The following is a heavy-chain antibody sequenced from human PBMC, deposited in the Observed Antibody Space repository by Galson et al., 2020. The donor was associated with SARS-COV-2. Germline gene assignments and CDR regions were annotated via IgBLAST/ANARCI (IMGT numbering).Heavy chain of an antibody. V-gene: IGHV3-23*01. J-gene: IGHJ4*02. CDR3: AREWWGDSSSKAEDYYFDF. D-gene: IGHD3-22*01. CDR1: GFSFTSYA. CDR2: ISISGYST. Sequence: GGSLRLSCAVSGFSFTSYAMNWVRQAPGRGLEWVSGISISGYSTYYSDSVKGRFTISRDNSWNTLYLQLNSLRAEDTGVYYCAREWWGDSSSKAEDYYFDFWGQGTLVTVSS.